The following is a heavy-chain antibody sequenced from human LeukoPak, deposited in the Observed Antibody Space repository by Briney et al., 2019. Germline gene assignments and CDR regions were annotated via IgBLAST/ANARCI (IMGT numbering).Heavy chain of an antibody. CDR3: AKDIGYYYYYYGMDV. V-gene: IGHV3-9*01. CDR1: GFTFDDYA. Sequence: GGSLRLSCAASGFTFDDYAMHWVRQAPGKGLEWISGISWNSGSIGYADSVKGRFTISRDNAKNSLYLQMNSLRAEDTALYYCAKDIGYYYYYYGMDVWGQGTTVTVSS. CDR2: ISWNSGSI. J-gene: IGHJ6*02.